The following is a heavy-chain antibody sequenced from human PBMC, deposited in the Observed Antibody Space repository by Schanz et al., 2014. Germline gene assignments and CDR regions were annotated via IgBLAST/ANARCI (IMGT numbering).Heavy chain of an antibody. Sequence: EEQLVESGGGLVQPGGSLRLSCAASGFTFGDYAMTWVRQAPGKGLEWVSAINTGVNTYYADSVRGRFTMSRDNSKNTLYLQMNSLRAGDAAVYYCARGLIAAAGGAFDYWGQGTLVDVSA. V-gene: IGHV3-23*04. J-gene: IGHJ4*02. D-gene: IGHD6-13*01. CDR1: GFTFGDYA. CDR3: ARGLIAAAGGAFDY. CDR2: INTGVNT.